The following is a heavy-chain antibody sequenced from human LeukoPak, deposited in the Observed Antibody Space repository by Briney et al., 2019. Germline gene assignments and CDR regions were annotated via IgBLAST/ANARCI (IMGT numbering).Heavy chain of an antibody. CDR3: ARGDGDYYYYYMDV. D-gene: IGHD2-21*01. Sequence: ASVKVFCKASGGTFSSYAISWVRQAPGQGLEWMGGIIPIFGTANYAQKFQGRVTITTDESTSTAYMELSSLRSEDTAVYYCARGDGDYYYYYMDVWGKGTTFTVSS. J-gene: IGHJ6*03. V-gene: IGHV1-69*05. CDR1: GGTFSSYA. CDR2: IIPIFGTA.